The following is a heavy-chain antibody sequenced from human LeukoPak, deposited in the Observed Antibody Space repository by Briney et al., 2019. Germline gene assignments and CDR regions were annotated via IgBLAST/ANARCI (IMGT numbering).Heavy chain of an antibody. D-gene: IGHD7-27*01. CDR2: IKVDGSDK. J-gene: IGHJ4*02. V-gene: IGHV3-7*01. Sequence: GGSLRLSCAASGLGFSNYWMSWVRQAPGKGLEWVAYIKVDGSDKYYLDSVEGRFTISRDNAKNSLYLQMSRLRAEDTAVYFCTTIGGLGTDDHWGQGTLVTVSS. CDR1: GLGFSNYW. CDR3: TTIGGLGTDDH.